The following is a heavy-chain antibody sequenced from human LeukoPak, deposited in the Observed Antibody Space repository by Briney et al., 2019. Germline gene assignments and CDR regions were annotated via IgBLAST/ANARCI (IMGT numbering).Heavy chain of an antibody. CDR3: SRERGDREFDY. Sequence: PGRSLRLSCAASGFTFSSYAMHWVRQAPGKGLEWVAVISYDGSNKYYADSVKGRFTISRDNSKNTVFLQMDSLRAEDTAQYYCSRERGDREFDYWGQGTLVTVSS. V-gene: IGHV3-30-3*01. CDR1: GFTFSSYA. J-gene: IGHJ4*02. D-gene: IGHD1-1*01. CDR2: ISYDGSNK.